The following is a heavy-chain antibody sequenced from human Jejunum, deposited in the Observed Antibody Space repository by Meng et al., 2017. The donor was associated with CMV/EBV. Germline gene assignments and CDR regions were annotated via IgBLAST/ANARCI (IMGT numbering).Heavy chain of an antibody. Sequence: VGLQESGPGLVKPSETLSLTCTVSGGSISNHYWSWIRQSAGKGLEWIGRFYSSDTYNYHPSLNSRLTMSLDTSKNQFSLNLSSVTAADTAIYYCARGPGASTREGFDYWGLGTLVTVSS. CDR2: FYSSDTY. V-gene: IGHV4-4*07. CDR3: ARGPGASTREGFDY. D-gene: IGHD1-26*01. CDR1: GGSISNHY. J-gene: IGHJ4*02.